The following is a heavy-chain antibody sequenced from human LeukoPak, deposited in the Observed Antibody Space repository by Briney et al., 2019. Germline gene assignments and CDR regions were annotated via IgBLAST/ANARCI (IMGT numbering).Heavy chain of an antibody. CDR1: GGTFSSSA. J-gene: IGHJ6*03. Sequence: GASVKGSCKASGGTFSSSAISWVRPAPGQGLEWMGGIIPIFGTVNYAQKFQGRVTITADKSTSTAYMELRSLRSDDTAVYYCAGERIAAEGYYYYYMDVWGKGTTVTVSS. CDR2: IIPIFGTV. CDR3: AGERIAAEGYYYYYMDV. D-gene: IGHD6-13*01. V-gene: IGHV1-69*06.